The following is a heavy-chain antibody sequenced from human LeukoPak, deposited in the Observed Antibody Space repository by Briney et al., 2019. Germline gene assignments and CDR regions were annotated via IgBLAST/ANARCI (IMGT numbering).Heavy chain of an antibody. Sequence: GGSLRLSCAASGFSFSNSGMHWVRQAPGKGLEWGAVIWYDGSNKYYADSLKGRFTISRDNSKNTLYLQMNSLRAEDTAVYYCARDITTGTLALDYWGQGTLVTVSS. CDR2: IWYDGSNK. CDR3: ARDITTGTLALDY. V-gene: IGHV3-33*01. CDR1: GFSFSNSG. D-gene: IGHD1-1*01. J-gene: IGHJ4*02.